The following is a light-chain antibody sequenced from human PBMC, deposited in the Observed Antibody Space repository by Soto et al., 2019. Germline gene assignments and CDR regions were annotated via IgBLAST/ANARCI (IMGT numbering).Light chain of an antibody. J-gene: IGKJ4*01. CDR1: QSVSSK. CDR3: QQYNDWPLN. V-gene: IGKV3-15*01. CDR2: GAS. Sequence: EVVMTQFPATLSVSPGERSTLSCMASQSVSSKLAWYQQSPGQAPRLLIYGASTRATGIPARFSGSGSGTEFTLTISSLQSEDFAVYHCQQYNDWPLNFGGGTKVDIK.